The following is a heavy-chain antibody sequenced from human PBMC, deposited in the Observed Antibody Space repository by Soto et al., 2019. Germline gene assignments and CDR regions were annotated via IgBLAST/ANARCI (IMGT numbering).Heavy chain of an antibody. CDR2: FYYSENY. V-gene: IGHV4-39*01. CDR3: AKLAGYCVNNACRGDYAMDV. Sequence: QLQLQESGPGLLKPSETLSLVCTVSGGSITSRSHSWGWIRQPPGKGLEWIGTFYYSENYYYTPSLDGRVTISVNISKNQFSLRLSSVTAADTAVYYCAKLAGYCVNNACRGDYAMDVWGQGTTVTVSS. D-gene: IGHD2-8*02. J-gene: IGHJ6*02. CDR1: GGSITSRSHS.